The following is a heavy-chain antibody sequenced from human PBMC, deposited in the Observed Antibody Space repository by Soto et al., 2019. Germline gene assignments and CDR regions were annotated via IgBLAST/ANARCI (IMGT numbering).Heavy chain of an antibody. V-gene: IGHV4-30-4*01. D-gene: IGHD3-16*01. CDR2: IYHSGST. Sequence: QVQLQESGPGLVKPSQTLSLTCTVSGGSVSSGDSYWSWIRQPPGKGLEWIGHIYHSGSTYYNPSHKSPNTPSADTCKTQFCLKRASVAAADTAVYSCVRHRGTYSGVTSGGWFDPWGQGTLVTVAS. CDR3: VRHRGTYSGVTSGGWFDP. J-gene: IGHJ5*02. CDR1: GGSVSSGDSY.